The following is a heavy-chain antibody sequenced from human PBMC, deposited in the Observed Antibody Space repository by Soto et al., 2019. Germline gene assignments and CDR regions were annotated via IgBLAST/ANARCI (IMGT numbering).Heavy chain of an antibody. CDR2: ISYDGSNK. J-gene: IGHJ3*02. V-gene: IGHV3-30*18. Sequence: PGGSLRLSCAASGFTFSSYGMHWVRQAPGKGLEWVAVISYDGSNKYYADSVKGRFTISRDNSKNTLYLQMNSLRAEDTAVYYCAEDSGGAFDIWGRGTMVTVSS. CDR3: AEDSGGAFDI. CDR1: GFTFSSYG.